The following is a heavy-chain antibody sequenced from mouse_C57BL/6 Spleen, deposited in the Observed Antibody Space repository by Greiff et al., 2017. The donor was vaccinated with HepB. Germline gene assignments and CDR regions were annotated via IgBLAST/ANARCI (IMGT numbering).Heavy chain of an antibody. CDR3: TRGNWDGHFDY. Sequence: QVQLQQSGAELVRPGASVTLSCKASGYTFTDYEMHWVKQTPVHGLEWIGAIDPETGGTAYNQKFKGKAILTADKSSSTAYRELRSLTSEDSAVYYCTRGNWDGHFDYWGQGTTLTVSS. J-gene: IGHJ2*01. CDR2: IDPETGGT. CDR1: GYTFTDYE. D-gene: IGHD4-1*01. V-gene: IGHV1-15*01.